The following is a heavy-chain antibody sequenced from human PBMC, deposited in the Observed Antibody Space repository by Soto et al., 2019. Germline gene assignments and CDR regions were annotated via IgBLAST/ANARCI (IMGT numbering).Heavy chain of an antibody. CDR1: GGSISSYY. J-gene: IGHJ3*02. D-gene: IGHD2-2*01. V-gene: IGHV4-59*08. CDR2: IYYSGST. Sequence: SETLSLTCTVSGGSISSYYWSWIRQPPGKGLEWIGYIYYSGSTNYNPSLKSRVTISVDTSKNQFSLKLSSVTAADTAVYYCARLGCSSTSCYLYDAFDIWAQRTMVTVSS. CDR3: ARLGCSSTSCYLYDAFDI.